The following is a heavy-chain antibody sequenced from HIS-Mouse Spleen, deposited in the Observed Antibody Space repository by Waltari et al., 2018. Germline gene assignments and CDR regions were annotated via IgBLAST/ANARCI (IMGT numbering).Heavy chain of an antibody. V-gene: IGHV1-2*02. D-gene: IGHD1-26*01. J-gene: IGHJ5*02. CDR2: INPNSGGT. Sequence: QVQLVQSGAEVKKPGASVKVSCKASGYTFTGYYMHWVRQAPGQGLEWMGWINPNSGGTNEGQKFQGRVTMTRDTSISTAYMELSRLRSDATAVYYCARGSGRWELLLPNWFDPWGQGTLVTVSS. CDR1: GYTFTGYY. CDR3: ARGSGRWELLLPNWFDP.